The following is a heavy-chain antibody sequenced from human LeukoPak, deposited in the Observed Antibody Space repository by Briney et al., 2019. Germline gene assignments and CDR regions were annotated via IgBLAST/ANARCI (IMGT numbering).Heavy chain of an antibody. D-gene: IGHD3-9*01. CDR2: IYTSGST. CDR1: GGSINSYY. J-gene: IGHJ4*02. Sequence: PSETLSLTCTVSGGSINSYYWSWIRQPAGKGLEWIGRIYTSGSTNYNPSLKSRVTMSVDTSKNQFSLKLSSVTAADTAVYYCARVTYFDWLQFSFDYWGQGTLVTVSS. CDR3: ARVTYFDWLQFSFDY. V-gene: IGHV4-4*07.